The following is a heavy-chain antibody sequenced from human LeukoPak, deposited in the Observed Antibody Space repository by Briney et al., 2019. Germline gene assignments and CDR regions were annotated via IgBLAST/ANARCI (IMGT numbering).Heavy chain of an antibody. D-gene: IGHD6-19*01. CDR1: GFTFDDYA. J-gene: IGHJ4*02. Sequence: GGSLRLSCAASGFTFDDYAMHWVRQAPGKGLEWVSLISGDGGSTYYADSVKGRFTISRDNSKNSLYLQMNSLRTEDTALYYCAKDISLGRGWYYFDYWGQGTLVTVSS. CDR2: ISGDGGST. V-gene: IGHV3-43*02. CDR3: AKDISLGRGWYYFDY.